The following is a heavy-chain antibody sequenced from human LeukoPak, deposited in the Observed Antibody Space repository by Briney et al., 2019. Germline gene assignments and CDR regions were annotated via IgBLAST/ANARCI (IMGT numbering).Heavy chain of an antibody. D-gene: IGHD1-26*01. J-gene: IGHJ6*02. CDR3: ARLSRNSGSYLYCYYGMDV. CDR1: GGSISSYY. V-gene: IGHV4-59*01. Sequence: SETLSLTCTVSGGSISSYYWSWIRQPPGKGLEWIGYIYYSGSTNYNPSLKSRVTISVDPSKNQFSLKLSSVTAADTAVYYCARLSRNSGSYLYCYYGMDVWGQGPTVTVSS. CDR2: IYYSGST.